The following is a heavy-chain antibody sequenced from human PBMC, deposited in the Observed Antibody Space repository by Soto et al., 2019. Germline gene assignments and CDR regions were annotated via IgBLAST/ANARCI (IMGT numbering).Heavy chain of an antibody. J-gene: IGHJ5*02. CDR1: GGSISSGGYY. D-gene: IGHD5-12*01. Sequence: LSLTCTVSGGSISSGGYYWSWIRQHPGKGLEWIGYIYYSGSTYYNPSLKSRVTISVDTSKNQFSLKLSSVTAADTAVYYCARASIVASRVTNWFDPWGQGTLVTVSS. CDR3: ARASIVASRVTNWFDP. CDR2: IYYSGST. V-gene: IGHV4-31*03.